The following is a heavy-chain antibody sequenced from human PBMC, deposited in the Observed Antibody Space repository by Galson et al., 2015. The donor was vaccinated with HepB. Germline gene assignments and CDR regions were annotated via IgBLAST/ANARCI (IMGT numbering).Heavy chain of an antibody. J-gene: IGHJ4*02. V-gene: IGHV3-9*01. CDR3: AKGPVAGFRRYFFDS. Sequence: SLRLSCAASGFNFNDYAMHWVRQTPGKGLEWVSGISASGDQIPYANSVRGRFTISRDNTKSSLHLLMKSLRVEDTALYYCAKGPVAGFRRYFFDSWGQGTPVTVSS. D-gene: IGHD4-23*01. CDR1: GFNFNDYA. CDR2: ISASGDQI.